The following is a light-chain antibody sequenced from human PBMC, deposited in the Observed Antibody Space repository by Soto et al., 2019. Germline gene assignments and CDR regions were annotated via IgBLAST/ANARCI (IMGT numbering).Light chain of an antibody. CDR3: CSYTSSSTYV. Sequence: QSVLTQPASVSGSPGQSITISCTGTSSDVGAYNYVSWFQQYPGKAPKLMIYDVSNRPSGVSNRFSGSKSGNTASLTISGLQAEAEADYYCCSYTSSSTYVFGTGTKLTVL. CDR2: DVS. CDR1: SSDVGAYNY. J-gene: IGLJ1*01. V-gene: IGLV2-14*01.